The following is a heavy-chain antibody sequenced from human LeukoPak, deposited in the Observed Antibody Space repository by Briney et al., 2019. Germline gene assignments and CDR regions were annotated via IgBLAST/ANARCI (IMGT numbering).Heavy chain of an antibody. Sequence: GGSLRLSCAASGFTFSDYYMSWIRQAPGKGLEWVSYISSSGSTIYYADSVKGRFTTSRDNAKNSLYLQMNSLRAEDTAVYYCARDLEAKDYDGGTKGAYWGQGTLVTVSS. CDR2: ISSSGSTI. CDR3: ARDLEAKDYDGGTKGAY. V-gene: IGHV3-11*01. J-gene: IGHJ4*02. CDR1: GFTFSDYY. D-gene: IGHD4-23*01.